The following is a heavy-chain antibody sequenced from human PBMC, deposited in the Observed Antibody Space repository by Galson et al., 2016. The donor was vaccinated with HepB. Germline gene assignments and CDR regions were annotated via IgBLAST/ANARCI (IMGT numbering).Heavy chain of an antibody. Sequence: SLRLSCAASGFTFSSYAMSWVRQAPGKGLEWVSAISGSGGSTYYADSVKGRFTISRDNSKNTLYLQMNSLRAEDTAVYYCAKPPRAGNPKRSYYFDYWGQGTLVTVSS. J-gene: IGHJ4*02. CDR2: ISGSGGST. CDR1: GFTFSSYA. CDR3: AKPPRAGNPKRSYYFDY. D-gene: IGHD6-19*01. V-gene: IGHV3-23*01.